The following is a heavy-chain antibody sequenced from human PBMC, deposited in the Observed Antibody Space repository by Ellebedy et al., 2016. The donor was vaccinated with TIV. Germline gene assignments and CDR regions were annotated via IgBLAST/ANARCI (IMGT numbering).Heavy chain of an antibody. V-gene: IGHV3-48*03. CDR3: AAAHYYFYGKDV. D-gene: IGHD2-15*01. J-gene: IGHJ6*02. CDR1: GFPFSSFE. CDR2: ISSSGTTK. Sequence: GESLKISCAASGFPFSSFEFNWVRQSPGKGLELVSYISSSGTTKYYADSVKGRFTISRDNAKNSLYLQMNSLRAEDTAVYYCAAAHYYFYGKDVWGQGTRVTVSS.